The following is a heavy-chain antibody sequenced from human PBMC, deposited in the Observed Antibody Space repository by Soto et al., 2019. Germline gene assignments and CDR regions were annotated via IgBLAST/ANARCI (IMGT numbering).Heavy chain of an antibody. CDR2: INPNSGGT. Sequence: ASVKVSCKASGYTFTGYYMHWVRQAPGQGLEWMGWINPNSGGTNYAQKFQGRVTMTRDTSISTAYMELSRLRSDDTAVYYCAGGLSGWGGRYYDSSGYYFDYWGQGTLVTVSS. CDR3: AGGLSGWGGRYYDSSGYYFDY. CDR1: GYTFTGYY. D-gene: IGHD3-22*01. J-gene: IGHJ4*02. V-gene: IGHV1-2*02.